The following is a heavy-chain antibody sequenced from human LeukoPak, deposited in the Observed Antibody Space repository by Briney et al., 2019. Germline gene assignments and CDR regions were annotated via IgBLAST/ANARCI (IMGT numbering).Heavy chain of an antibody. V-gene: IGHV1-2*02. CDR3: ARDVLYYYYGMDV. CDR2: INPNSGGT. J-gene: IGHJ6*02. CDR1: GYTFTGYY. Sequence: GASVKASCKASGYTFTGYYMHWVRQAPGQGLEWMGWINPNSGGTNYAQKFQGRVTMTRDTSISTAYMELSRLRSDDTAVYYCARDVLYYYYGMDVWGQGTTVTVSS.